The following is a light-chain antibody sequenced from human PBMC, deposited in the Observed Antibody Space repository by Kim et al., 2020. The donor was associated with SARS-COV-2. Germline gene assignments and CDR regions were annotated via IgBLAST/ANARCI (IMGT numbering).Light chain of an antibody. CDR1: QSISSNY. Sequence: EIVLTQSPGTLSLSPGERATLSCRASQSISSNYLAWYQQKHGQAPRLLIYGVSSRATGIPDTFSGSGSGTDFTLTISRLDPEDFAVYFCQHSASSPETFGHGTKLEI. CDR3: QHSASSPET. CDR2: GVS. J-gene: IGKJ2*01. V-gene: IGKV3-20*01.